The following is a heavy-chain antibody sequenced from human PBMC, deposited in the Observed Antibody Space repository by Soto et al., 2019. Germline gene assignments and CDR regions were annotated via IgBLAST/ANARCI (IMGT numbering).Heavy chain of an antibody. CDR3: ARDFHKGITMVRGVINYYYGMDV. CDR1: GGTFSSYA. D-gene: IGHD3-10*01. V-gene: IGHV1-69*13. Sequence: SVKVSCKASGGTFSSYAISWVRQAPGQGLEWMGGIIPIFGTANYAQKFQGRVTITADESTSTAYMELSSLRSEDTAVYYCARDFHKGITMVRGVINYYYGMDVWGQGTTVTVS. CDR2: IIPIFGTA. J-gene: IGHJ6*02.